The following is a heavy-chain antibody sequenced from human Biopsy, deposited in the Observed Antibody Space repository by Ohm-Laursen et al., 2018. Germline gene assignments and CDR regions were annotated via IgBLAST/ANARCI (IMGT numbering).Heavy chain of an antibody. CDR2: INPHTGVT. D-gene: IGHD5/OR15-5a*01. V-gene: IGHV1-2*05. Sequence: GSSVKVSCQASGYDFLDFHIHWVRQVPGQGLEWVGHINPHTGVTKYAQKFLDRITMTGDTSISTAYMDLSRLTSADTGIYYCARPSRGVSTIGFDPWGQGTLVIVSS. J-gene: IGHJ5*02. CDR3: ARPSRGVSTIGFDP. CDR1: GYDFLDFH.